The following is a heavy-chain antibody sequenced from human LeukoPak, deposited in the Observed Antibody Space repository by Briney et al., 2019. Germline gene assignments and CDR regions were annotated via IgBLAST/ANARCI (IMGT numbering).Heavy chain of an antibody. CDR2: TNHSGST. J-gene: IGHJ6*03. Sequence: SETLSLTCAVYGGSFSGYYWSWIRQPPGKGLEWIGETNHSGSTNYNPSLKSRVTISVDMSKNQFSLKLSSVTAADTAVYYCARGVRYCSSTSCYYYYYYYMDVWGKGTTVTVSS. CDR1: GGSFSGYY. D-gene: IGHD2-2*01. V-gene: IGHV4-34*01. CDR3: ARGVRYCSSTSCYYYYYYYMDV.